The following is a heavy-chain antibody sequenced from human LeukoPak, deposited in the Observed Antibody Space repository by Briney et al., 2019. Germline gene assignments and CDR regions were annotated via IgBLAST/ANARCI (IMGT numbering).Heavy chain of an antibody. CDR1: GFTFSDAW. CDR2: IKSKTDGGTT. V-gene: IGHV3-15*01. Sequence: GGSLRLSCAASGFTFSDAWMSWVRQAPGKGLEWGGRIKSKTDGGTTDYAAPVKGRFTISRDDSKNTLYLQMNSLKTEDTAVYYCTTSSGTSWGQGTLVTVSS. J-gene: IGHJ4*02. CDR3: TTSSGTS. D-gene: IGHD2-2*01.